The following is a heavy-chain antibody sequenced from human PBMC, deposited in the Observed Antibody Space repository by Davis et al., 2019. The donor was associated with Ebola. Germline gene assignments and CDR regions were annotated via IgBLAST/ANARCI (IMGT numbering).Heavy chain of an antibody. CDR1: GYTFTGYY. D-gene: IGHD6-19*01. J-gene: IGHJ4*02. Sequence: AASVKVSCKASGYTFTGYYMHWVRQAPGQGLEWMGRINPNSGGTNYAQKFQGRVTMTRDTSISTAYMALSRLRSDDTAVYYCALGIAVAGWDYWGQGTLVTVSS. CDR2: INPNSGGT. CDR3: ALGIAVAGWDY. V-gene: IGHV1-2*06.